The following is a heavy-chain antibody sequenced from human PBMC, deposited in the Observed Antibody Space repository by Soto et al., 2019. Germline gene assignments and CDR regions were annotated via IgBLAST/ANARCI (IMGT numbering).Heavy chain of an antibody. CDR2: IYWDDDK. J-gene: IGHJ3*02. D-gene: IGHD3-16*02. Sequence: QITLKESGPTLVEPTQTLTLTCTFSGFSLDTRTAGVGWIRQPPGKALEWVAIIYWDDDKRYSPSLRSRLANTKDTSKNQVVLTMTTWDPVDTGTYYCAHIMITFGGVIGLDAFDIWGQGTMVTVSS. CDR3: AHIMITFGGVIGLDAFDI. V-gene: IGHV2-5*02. CDR1: GFSLDTRTAG.